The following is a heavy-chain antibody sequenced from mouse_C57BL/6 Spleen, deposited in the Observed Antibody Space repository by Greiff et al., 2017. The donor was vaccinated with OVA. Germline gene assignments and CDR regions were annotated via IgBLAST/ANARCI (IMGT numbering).Heavy chain of an antibody. CDR2: INPNNGGT. CDR3: ATYRGGDYDEWYFDV. D-gene: IGHD2-4*01. J-gene: IGHJ1*03. CDR1: GYTFTDYN. Sequence: EVQLQESGPELVKPGASVKIPCKASGYTFTDYNMDWVKQSHGKSLEWIGDINPNNGGTIYNQKFKGKATLTVDKSSSTAYMELRSLTSEDTAVYYCATYRGGDYDEWYFDVWGTGTTVTVSS. V-gene: IGHV1-18*01.